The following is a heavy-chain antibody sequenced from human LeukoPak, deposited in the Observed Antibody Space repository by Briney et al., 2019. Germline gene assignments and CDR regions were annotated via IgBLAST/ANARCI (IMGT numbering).Heavy chain of an antibody. Sequence: GSLRLSCAAPGFVFRSHGMNGVRQAPGKGLEWVAGISPDEKKYYVDAVKGRFTISRDNSKSTLYLQMNSLRVEDTAMYYCARDLSYFSFDDWGLGTTVTVSS. CDR2: ISPDEKK. D-gene: IGHD2-21*01. CDR1: GFVFRSHG. CDR3: ARDLSYFSFDD. J-gene: IGHJ6*02. V-gene: IGHV3-33*01.